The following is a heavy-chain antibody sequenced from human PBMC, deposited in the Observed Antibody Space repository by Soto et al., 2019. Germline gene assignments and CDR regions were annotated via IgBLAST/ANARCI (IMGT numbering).Heavy chain of an antibody. D-gene: IGHD3-22*01. CDR1: GFTFSSYW. Sequence: PGGSLRLSCAASGFTFSSYWMSWVRQAPGKGLEWVANIKQDGSAKYYVDSVKGRFTISRDNAENSLYLQINSLRAEDTAVYYCARWRPDDSSGYYLDYWGQGTLVTVSS. CDR3: ARWRPDDSSGYYLDY. V-gene: IGHV3-7*01. CDR2: IKQDGSAK. J-gene: IGHJ4*02.